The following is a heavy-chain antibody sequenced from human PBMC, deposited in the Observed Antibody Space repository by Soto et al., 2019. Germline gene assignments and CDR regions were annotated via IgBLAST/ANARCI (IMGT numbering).Heavy chain of an antibody. CDR3: TGEVASGY. J-gene: IGHJ4*02. CDR2: ISRDGGTK. D-gene: IGHD2-8*02. V-gene: IGHV3-30*03. CDR1: GVTVSNYG. Sequence: QVQLVESGGGVVQPGRSLRLSCAVSGVTVSNYGMHWVHQAPGKGLEWVAVISRDGGTKYYADSVKGRFTISRDNSRNTLFLEMNSLRSDDMAVYYCTGEVASGYWGQGTLVTVSS.